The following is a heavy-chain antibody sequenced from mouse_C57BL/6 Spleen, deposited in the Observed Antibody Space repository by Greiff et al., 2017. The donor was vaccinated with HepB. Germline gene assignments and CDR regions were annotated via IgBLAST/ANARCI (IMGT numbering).Heavy chain of an antibody. Sequence: EVKLVESEGGLVQPGSSMKLSCTASGFTFSDYYMAWVRQVPEKGLEWVANINYDGSSTYYLDSLKSRFIISRDNAKNIRYLQMSSLKSEDTATYYCAREAYSRGFAYWGQGTLVTVSA. CDR3: AREAYSRGFAY. J-gene: IGHJ3*01. CDR2: INYDGSST. V-gene: IGHV5-16*01. D-gene: IGHD1-1*01. CDR1: GFTFSDYY.